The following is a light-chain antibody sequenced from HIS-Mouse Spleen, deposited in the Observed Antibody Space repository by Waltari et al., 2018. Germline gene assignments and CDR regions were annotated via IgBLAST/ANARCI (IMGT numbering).Light chain of an antibody. CDR2: DVS. CDR1: SSDVGGYNY. V-gene: IGLV2-14*03. CDR3: SSYTSSSFNVV. J-gene: IGLJ2*01. Sequence: GSPGQSITVSCTGTSSDVGGYNYVSWYQQHPGKAPKLMIYDVSNRPSGVSNRFSGSKSGNTASLTISGLQAEDEADYYCSSYTSSSFNVVFGGGTKLTVL.